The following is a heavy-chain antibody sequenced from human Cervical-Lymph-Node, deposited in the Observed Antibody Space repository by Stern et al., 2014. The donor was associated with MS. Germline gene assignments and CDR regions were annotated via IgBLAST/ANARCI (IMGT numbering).Heavy chain of an antibody. CDR1: GFTFSNAW. J-gene: IGHJ4*02. D-gene: IGHD5-18*01. CDR3: TKNVDTAMVDY. Sequence: EVQLEESGGGLVKPGGSLRLSCAASGFTFSNAWMSWVRQAPGKGLEWVGRIKSKTDGGTTDYAAPVKGRFTISRDDSKNTLSLQMNSLKTEDTAVYYCTKNVDTAMVDYWGQGTLVTVSS. V-gene: IGHV3-15*01. CDR2: IKSKTDGGTT.